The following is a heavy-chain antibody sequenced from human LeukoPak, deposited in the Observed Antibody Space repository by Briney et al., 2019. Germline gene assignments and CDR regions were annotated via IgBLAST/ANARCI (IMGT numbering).Heavy chain of an antibody. CDR1: GFTFDDYA. Sequence: GGSLRLSCAASGFTFDDYAMHWVRQGPGKSLEWVSLINENGDIAYYGDSVRGRFTVFRDNAKNSLYLQMNSLTTEDTALYYCAKARWEPNFDYWGQGTLVTVSS. J-gene: IGHJ4*02. CDR2: INENGDIA. D-gene: IGHD1-26*01. CDR3: AKARWEPNFDY. V-gene: IGHV3-43*02.